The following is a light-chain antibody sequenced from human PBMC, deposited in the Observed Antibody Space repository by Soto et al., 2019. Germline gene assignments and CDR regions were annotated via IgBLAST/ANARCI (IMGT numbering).Light chain of an antibody. CDR2: KGT. J-gene: IGLJ1*01. Sequence: QSVLAQPASVSGSPGQSITISCTGTSSDVEAYDSVSWYQQHPHKAPQVIIYKGTQRPSGVSNRFSGSTSGNAASLTISGLQADDEADYFCCSSAPESTYVFGTGTKVTVL. V-gene: IGLV2-23*01. CDR1: SSDVEAYDS. CDR3: CSSAPESTYV.